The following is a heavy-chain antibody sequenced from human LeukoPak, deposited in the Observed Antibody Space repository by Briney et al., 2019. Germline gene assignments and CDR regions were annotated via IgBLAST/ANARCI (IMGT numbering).Heavy chain of an antibody. CDR1: GGSISSSNW. CDR2: IYHSGST. J-gene: IGHJ5*02. V-gene: IGHV4-4*02. Sequence: PSGTLSLTCAVSGGSISSSNWWSWVRPPPGEGLEWIGKIYHSGSTNYNPSLKSRVTISVDKSKNQFSLKLSSVTAADTAVYYCATTQSIATMVRGYNWFDPWGQGTLVTVSS. D-gene: IGHD3-10*01. CDR3: ATTQSIATMVRGYNWFDP.